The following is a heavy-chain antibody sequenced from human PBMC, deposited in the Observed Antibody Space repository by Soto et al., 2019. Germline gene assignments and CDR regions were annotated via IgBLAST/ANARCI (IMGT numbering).Heavy chain of an antibody. D-gene: IGHD3-16*01. Sequence: GGSLRLSCAASGFAFGKDGIHWVRHARGKGLEWVAVIWSDGSSKYYADSVKGRFTISRDNSKNTLYLQMNSLRAEDTHEYYYAKGGGSHDRLGMHVWGQGTTVTVS. CDR1: GFAFGKDG. CDR2: IWSDGSSK. CDR3: AKGGGSHDRLGMHV. V-gene: IGHV3-33*06. J-gene: IGHJ6*02.